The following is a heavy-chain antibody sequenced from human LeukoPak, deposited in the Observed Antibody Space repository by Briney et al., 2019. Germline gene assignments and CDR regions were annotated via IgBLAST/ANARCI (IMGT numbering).Heavy chain of an antibody. CDR3: AREGGDLVFDY. CDR2: IYYSGST. J-gene: IGHJ4*02. V-gene: IGHV4-59*12. Sequence: SETLSLTCTVSGGSISSYYWSWIRQPPGKGLEWIGYIYYSGSTNYNPSLKSRVTISVDTSKNQFSLKLSSVTAADTAVYYCAREGGDLVFDYWGQGTLVTVS. CDR1: GGSISSYY. D-gene: IGHD4-17*01.